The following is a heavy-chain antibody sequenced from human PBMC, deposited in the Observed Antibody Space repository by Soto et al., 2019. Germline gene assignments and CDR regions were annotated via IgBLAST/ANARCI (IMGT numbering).Heavy chain of an antibody. J-gene: IGHJ4*01. CDR2: ISGSGGST. Sequence: GGSLRLSCAASGFTFSSYAMSWVRQAPGKGLEWVSAISGSGGSTYYADSVKGRFTISRDISKNMLYLQMNSLRAEDTAVYFCVSCIEGGAYYFVCWGHGSLVTVSS. D-gene: IGHD1-26*01. V-gene: IGHV3-23*01. CDR1: GFTFSSYA. CDR3: VSCIEGGAYYFVC.